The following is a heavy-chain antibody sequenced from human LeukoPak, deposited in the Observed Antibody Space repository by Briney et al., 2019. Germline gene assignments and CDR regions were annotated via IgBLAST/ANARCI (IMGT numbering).Heavy chain of an antibody. Sequence: GESLKISCTASGYSFTDYWIGWVRQMPRKGPEWVGVIWPGDSDTKYSPSFQGQVTISADKSINTASLQWNSLKASDTATYYCARDPARWGHFDYWGQGTLVTVSS. J-gene: IGHJ4*02. CDR3: ARDPARWGHFDY. V-gene: IGHV5-51*01. CDR1: GYSFTDYW. D-gene: IGHD1-26*01. CDR2: IWPGDSDT.